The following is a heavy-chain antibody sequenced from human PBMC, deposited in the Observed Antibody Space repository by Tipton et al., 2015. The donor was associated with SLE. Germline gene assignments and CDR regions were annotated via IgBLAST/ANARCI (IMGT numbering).Heavy chain of an antibody. V-gene: IGHV3-23*01. J-gene: IGHJ4*02. CDR2: ISGSGGST. CDR3: ATSSGHSSGVGRVFDY. CDR1: GFTFSSYA. Sequence: GSLRLSCAASGFTFSSYAMSWVRQAPGKGLEWVSAISGSGGSTYYADSVKGRFTISRDNSKNTLYLQMNSLRAEDTAVYYCATSSGHSSGVGRVFDYWGQGTLVTVSS. D-gene: IGHD6-19*01.